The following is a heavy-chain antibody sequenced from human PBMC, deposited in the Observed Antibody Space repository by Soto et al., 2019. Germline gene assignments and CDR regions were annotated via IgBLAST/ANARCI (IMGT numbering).Heavy chain of an antibody. V-gene: IGHV4-4*07. CDR2: IFANGNT. CDR1: GGSISEKY. D-gene: IGHD6-25*01. Sequence: QLQLQESGPGLVKASETLSLTCIVSGGSISEKYWNWVRQPPGKGLEWIGLIFANGNTDYNPSLKCRVTMAVDGSKDHFTLRLASMPAAGTAVYYCVASLAASVLNWLDPWGRGTLVTVSS. J-gene: IGHJ5*02. CDR3: VASLAASVLNWLDP.